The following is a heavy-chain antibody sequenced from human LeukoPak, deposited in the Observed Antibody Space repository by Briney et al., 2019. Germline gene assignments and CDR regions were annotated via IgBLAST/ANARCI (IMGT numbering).Heavy chain of an antibody. Sequence: SETLSLTCTVSGGSISSSSYYWGWIRQPPGKGLEWIGSIYYSGSTYYNPSLKSRVTISVDTSKNQFSLKLSSVTAADTAVYFCARAEGAYYGWGTSLLSGDYYYNNWGQGTLVTVSS. D-gene: IGHD3-10*01. CDR2: IYYSGST. CDR1: GGSISSSSYY. CDR3: ARAEGAYYGWGTSLLSGDYYYNN. J-gene: IGHJ4*02. V-gene: IGHV4-39*07.